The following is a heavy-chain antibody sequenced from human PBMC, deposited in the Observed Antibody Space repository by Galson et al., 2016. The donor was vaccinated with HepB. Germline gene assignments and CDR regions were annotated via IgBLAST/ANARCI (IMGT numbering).Heavy chain of an antibody. D-gene: IGHD1-1*01. Sequence: SLRLSCAASGFTFSDHYMTWIRQAPGKGLEWVGRTRNKDYSFVTDYAASVKGRFTISRDNPNNSLYLQMNSLKPEDTAMYYCASPQYNKYDIWGQGTLVTVSS. CDR1: GFTFSDHY. CDR3: ASPQYNKYDI. CDR2: TRNKDYSFVT. V-gene: IGHV3-72*01. J-gene: IGHJ4*02.